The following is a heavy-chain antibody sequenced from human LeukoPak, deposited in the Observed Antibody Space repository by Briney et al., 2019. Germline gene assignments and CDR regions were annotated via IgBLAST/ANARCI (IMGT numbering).Heavy chain of an antibody. CDR1: GGSFSGYY. CDR3: AISPVDFYYYYGMDV. Sequence: PSETLSLTCAVYGGSFSGYYWSWIRQPPGKGLEWIGEINPGGTTNYNPSLKSRVTIPVDTSKNQFSLKVSSVTAADTAVYYRAISPVDFYYYYGMDVWGRGTTVTVSS. J-gene: IGHJ6*02. V-gene: IGHV4-34*01. CDR2: INPGGTT.